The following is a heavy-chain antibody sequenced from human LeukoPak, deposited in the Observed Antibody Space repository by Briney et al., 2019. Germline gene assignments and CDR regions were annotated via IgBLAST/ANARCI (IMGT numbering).Heavy chain of an antibody. CDR3: ARGDTAMVIDYYYYYGMDV. D-gene: IGHD5-18*01. Sequence: GASVKVPCKASGYTLTGYYMHWVRQAPGQGLEWMGWINPNSGGTNYAQKFQGRVTMTRDTSISTAYMELSRLRSDDTAVYYCARGDTAMVIDYYYYYGMDVWGQGTTVTVSS. V-gene: IGHV1-2*02. CDR1: GYTLTGYY. CDR2: INPNSGGT. J-gene: IGHJ6*02.